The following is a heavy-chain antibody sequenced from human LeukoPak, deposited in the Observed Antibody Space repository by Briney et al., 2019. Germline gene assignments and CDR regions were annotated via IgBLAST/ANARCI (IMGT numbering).Heavy chain of an antibody. CDR1: GGSISSYY. Sequence: SETLSLTCTVSGGSISSYYWSWIRQPPGKGLEWIGYIYYSGSTNYNPSLKSRVTISVDTSKNQFSLKLSPVTAADTAVYYCARSEYDFWSGYQNWFDPWGQGTLVTVSS. CDR3: ARSEYDFWSGYQNWFDP. CDR2: IYYSGST. V-gene: IGHV4-59*01. D-gene: IGHD3-3*01. J-gene: IGHJ5*02.